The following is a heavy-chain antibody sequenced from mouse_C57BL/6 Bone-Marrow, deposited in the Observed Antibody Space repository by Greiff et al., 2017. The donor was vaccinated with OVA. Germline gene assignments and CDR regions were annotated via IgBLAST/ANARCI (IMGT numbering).Heavy chain of an antibody. CDR2: IWSGGST. Sequence: VQLQQSGPGLVQPSQSLSITCTVSGFSLPSYGVHWVRQSPGKGLEWLGVIWSGGSTDYTAAFLSRLSISKDNSKSQVFFKMNSLQADDTAIYYCARNVYWYFDVWGTGTTVTVSS. V-gene: IGHV2-2*01. J-gene: IGHJ1*03. CDR1: GFSLPSYG. CDR3: ARNVYWYFDV.